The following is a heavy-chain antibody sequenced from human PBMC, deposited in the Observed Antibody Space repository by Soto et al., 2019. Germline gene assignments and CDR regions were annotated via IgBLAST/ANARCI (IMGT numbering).Heavy chain of an antibody. CDR3: ARVVLVPAAMFDP. Sequence: SETLSLTCAVSGGAISSTNWWSWVRQLPGKGLDWIGEIYHTGSTNYNPSLKSRVTISVDKSNNQFSLKLNSVTAADTALYYCARVVLVPAAMFDPWGQGTLVTVS. V-gene: IGHV4-4*02. J-gene: IGHJ5*02. D-gene: IGHD2-2*01. CDR1: GGAISSTNW. CDR2: IYHTGST.